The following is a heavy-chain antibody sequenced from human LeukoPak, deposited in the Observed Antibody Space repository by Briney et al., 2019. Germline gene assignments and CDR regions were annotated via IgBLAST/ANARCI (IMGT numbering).Heavy chain of an antibody. D-gene: IGHD2-2*01. V-gene: IGHV3-7*03. CDR3: ARLAVPPGNRGWYYEQ. Sequence: GGSLRLSCAASGFIFRNYWMSWVRQGPGEGPEWVANINQGGSEKYYVDSVKGRFTISRDNAKNSPDLQMNSLRVEDTAIYYCARLAVPPGNRGWYYEQWGQGTLVTVSS. CDR1: GFIFRNYW. J-gene: IGHJ4*02. CDR2: INQGGSEK.